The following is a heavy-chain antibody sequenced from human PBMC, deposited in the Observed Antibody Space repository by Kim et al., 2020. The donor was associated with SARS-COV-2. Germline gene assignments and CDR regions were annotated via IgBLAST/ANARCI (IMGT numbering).Heavy chain of an antibody. V-gene: IGHV3-15*01. D-gene: IGHD6-19*01. CDR2: IKGKIHGGTI. Sequence: LSLTCAASGFTFSNGRMTWVRQAPGKGLEWVGRIKGKIHGGTIDYAAPVKGRFTISRDDSKNTLYLQMSSLKTEDTAVYYCTADEPVAAPKWGYWGQGTLVTVSS. CDR1: GFTFSNGR. CDR3: TADEPVAAPKWGY. J-gene: IGHJ4*02.